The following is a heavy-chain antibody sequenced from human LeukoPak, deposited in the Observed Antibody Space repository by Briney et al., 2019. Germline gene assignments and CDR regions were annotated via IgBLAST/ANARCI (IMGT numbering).Heavy chain of an antibody. CDR3: ARGQVEWLRFGIYGP. CDR2: INHSGST. J-gene: IGHJ5*02. CDR1: GRSFSGYY. V-gene: IGHV4-34*01. Sequence: PSETLSLTCAVYGRSFSGYYWSWIRQPPGKGLEWIGEINHSGSTNYNPSLKSRVTISVDTSKNQFSLKLSSVTAADTAVYYCARGQVEWLRFGIYGPWGQGTLVTVSS. D-gene: IGHD5-12*01.